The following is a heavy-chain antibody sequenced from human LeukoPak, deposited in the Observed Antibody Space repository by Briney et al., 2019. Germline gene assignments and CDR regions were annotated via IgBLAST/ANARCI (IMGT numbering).Heavy chain of an antibody. CDR3: ARVLGLEYSSSFYYFDY. D-gene: IGHD6-6*01. J-gene: IGHJ4*02. Sequence: PSETLSLTCTVSGGSISSGGYYWSWIRQHQGKGLEWIGYIYYSGSTYHNPSLKSRVTISVDTSKHQFSLKLSSVTAADTAVYYCARVLGLEYSSSFYYFDYWGQGTLVSVSS. CDR2: IYYSGST. CDR1: GGSISSGGYY. V-gene: IGHV4-31*03.